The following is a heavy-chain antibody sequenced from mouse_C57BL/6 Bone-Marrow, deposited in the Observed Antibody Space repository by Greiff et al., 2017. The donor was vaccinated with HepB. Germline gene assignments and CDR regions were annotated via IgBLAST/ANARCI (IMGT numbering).Heavy chain of an antibody. CDR2: IHPSDSDT. V-gene: IGHV1-74*01. Sequence: VQLQQPGAELVKPGASVKVSCKASGYTFTSYWMHWVKQRPGQGLEWIGRIHPSDSDTNYNQKFKGKATLTVDKSSSTAYMQLSSLTSEDSAVYYGAREEVITTVDWFAYWGQGTLVTVSA. J-gene: IGHJ3*01. D-gene: IGHD1-1*01. CDR1: GYTFTSYW. CDR3: AREEVITTVDWFAY.